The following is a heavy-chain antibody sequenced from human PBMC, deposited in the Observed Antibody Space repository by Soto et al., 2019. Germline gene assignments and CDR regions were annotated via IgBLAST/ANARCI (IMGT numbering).Heavy chain of an antibody. Sequence: EVQLEESGGGLVQPGGSLRLSCAASGFTLGTYWMTWARQAPGKGLEGVANIKQDEIKMSYLDSVRGRFTISRHTARNSLYLQMNSLRGEDTGLYYCARDVSPGSSSLYLDAFDIWGQGTMVIVSS. D-gene: IGHD3-10*01. CDR2: IKQDEIKM. V-gene: IGHV3-7*05. CDR1: GFTLGTYW. J-gene: IGHJ3*02. CDR3: ARDVSPGSSSLYLDAFDI.